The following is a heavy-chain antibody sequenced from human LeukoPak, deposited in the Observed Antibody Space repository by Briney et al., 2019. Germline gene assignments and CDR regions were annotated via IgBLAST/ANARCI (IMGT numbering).Heavy chain of an antibody. CDR1: GLSFNT. D-gene: IGHD5-24*01. CDR2: ISSRDSGL. J-gene: IGHJ3*01. CDR3: AKEVEITGGALYV. Sequence: GGSLRLSCAGSGLSFNTMNWVRQPPGKGLEWVLSISGISSRDSGLHYADSVKGRFTISRDNAKNSLYLQMNSLRAEDTAVYYCAKEVEITGGALYVWGQGTMVTVSS. V-gene: IGHV3-21*01.